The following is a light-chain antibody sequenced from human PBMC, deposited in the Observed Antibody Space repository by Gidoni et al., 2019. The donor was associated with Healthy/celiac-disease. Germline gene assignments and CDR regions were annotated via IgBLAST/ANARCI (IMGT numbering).Light chain of an antibody. CDR3: SSYTSSSTSKV. CDR2: DVS. V-gene: IGLV2-14*01. J-gene: IGLJ3*02. Sequence: QSALTQPASVSGSPGQSITISCTGTSRDVGGYNYVSWYQQHPGKAPKPMIYDVSKLPSGVSNRFSGSKSGNTASLTISGLQAEDEADYYCSSYTSSSTSKVFGGGTKLTVL. CDR1: SRDVGGYNY.